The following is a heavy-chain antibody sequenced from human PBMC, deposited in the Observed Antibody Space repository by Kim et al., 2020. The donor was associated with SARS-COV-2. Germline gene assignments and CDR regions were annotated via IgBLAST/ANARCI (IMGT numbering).Heavy chain of an antibody. D-gene: IGHD2-15*01. CDR3: ARVLDSGGSESIDY. J-gene: IGHJ4*02. V-gene: IGHV4-59*01. CDR1: GGSFSNYY. CDR2: IYYSGST. Sequence: SETLSLTCTVSGGSFSNYYWTWIRQPPGKGLEWIGYIYYSGSTNYNPSLKSRVTMSLDTSKNQFSLNLSSVTAADTAVYYCARVLDSGGSESIDYWGQGTLVTVSS.